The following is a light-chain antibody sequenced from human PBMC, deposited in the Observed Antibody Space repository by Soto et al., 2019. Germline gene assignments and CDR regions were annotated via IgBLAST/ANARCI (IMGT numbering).Light chain of an antibody. CDR2: GAS. V-gene: IGKV3-20*01. CDR1: QSVSSSY. Sequence: EIVLPQSPGTLSLSPGERATLSCRASQSVSSSYLAWYQQKPGQAPRLLISGASGRATGIPVRFSSSGSETDFTLTISRLEPEDFAVYYCQHYGTSWWTFGQGTKVDIK. J-gene: IGKJ1*01. CDR3: QHYGTSWWT.